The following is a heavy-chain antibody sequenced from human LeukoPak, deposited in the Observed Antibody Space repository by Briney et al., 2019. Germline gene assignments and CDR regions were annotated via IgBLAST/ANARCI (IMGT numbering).Heavy chain of an antibody. J-gene: IGHJ4*02. CDR2: ISYDGSNK. Sequence: PGGSLRLSCAASGFTFSSYAMHWVRQAPGKGLEWVAVISYDGSNKYYADSVKGRFTISRDNSKNTLYLQMNSLRAEDTAVYYCAKVQWLRSIDPPFDYWGQGTLVTVSS. CDR3: AKVQWLRSIDPPFDY. V-gene: IGHV3-30-3*01. D-gene: IGHD5-12*01. CDR1: GFTFSSYA.